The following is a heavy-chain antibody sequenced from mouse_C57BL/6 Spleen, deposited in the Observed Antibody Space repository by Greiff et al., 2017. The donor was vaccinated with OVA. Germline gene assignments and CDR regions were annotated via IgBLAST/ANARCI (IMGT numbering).Heavy chain of an antibody. J-gene: IGHJ1*03. CDR2: IYWDDDK. V-gene: IGHV8-12*01. CDR3: ARRAGYYYGSSYWYFDV. Sequence: QVQLKESGPGILQSSQTLSLTCSFSGFSLSTSGMGVSWIRQPSGKGLEWLAHIYWDDDKRYNPSLKSRLTISKDTSRNQVFLKITSVDTADTATYYCARRAGYYYGSSYWYFDVWGTGTTVTVSS. D-gene: IGHD1-1*01. CDR1: GFSLSTSGMG.